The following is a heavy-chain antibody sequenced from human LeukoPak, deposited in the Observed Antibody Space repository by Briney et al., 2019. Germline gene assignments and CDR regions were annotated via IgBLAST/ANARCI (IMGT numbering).Heavy chain of an antibody. D-gene: IGHD1-26*01. CDR3: ARGNYYDVDY. CDR1: GYTFTGYY. Sequence: ASVKVSCKASGYTFTGYYMHWLRQAPGQGLEWMGWISPNSGGTNYAQKFQGKVTMTRDTSISTAYMELSRLRSDDTAVYYCARGNYYDVDYWGQGTLVTVSS. J-gene: IGHJ4*02. CDR2: ISPNSGGT. V-gene: IGHV1-2*02.